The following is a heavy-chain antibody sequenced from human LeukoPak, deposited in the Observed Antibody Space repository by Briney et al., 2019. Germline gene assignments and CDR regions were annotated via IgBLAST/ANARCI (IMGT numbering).Heavy chain of an antibody. D-gene: IGHD7-27*01. J-gene: IGHJ4*02. Sequence: GRSLRLSCAASGFTFSSYGMHWVRQAPGKGLEWVAVIWYDGSNKYYTDSVKGRFTISRDNSKNTLYLQMNSLRAEDTAVYYCARGLQNWGSGRDYWGQGTLVTVSS. CDR1: GFTFSSYG. CDR3: ARGLQNWGSGRDY. CDR2: IWYDGSNK. V-gene: IGHV3-33*01.